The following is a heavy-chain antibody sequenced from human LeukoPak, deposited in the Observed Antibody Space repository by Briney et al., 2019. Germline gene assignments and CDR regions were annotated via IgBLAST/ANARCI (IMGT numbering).Heavy chain of an antibody. CDR1: GDSISSGSFC. V-gene: IGHV4-61*09. D-gene: IGHD6-19*01. CDR3: ASLGYSSGWYYFDY. CDR2: IYTSGST. Sequence: SQTLSLTCTVSGDSISSGSFCWSWIRQPAGKGLDWIGHIYTSGSTNYNPSLKSRVTISVDTSKNQFSLKLSSVTAADTAVYYCASLGYSSGWYYFDYWGQGTLVTVSS. J-gene: IGHJ4*02.